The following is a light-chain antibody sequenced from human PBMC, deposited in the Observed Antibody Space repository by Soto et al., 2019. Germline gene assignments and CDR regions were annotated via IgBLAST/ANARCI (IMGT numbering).Light chain of an antibody. CDR1: QSVTSNY. CDR2: SAS. CDR3: HQYATSPLT. Sequence: EIVLTQSPGTLSLSPGERATHSCRASQSVTSNYLAWYQQKPGQAPRVLIYSASSRATGIPDRFSGSGSGTDFTLTIIRLDPEDFAVYYCHQYATSPLTFGGGTKVEI. J-gene: IGKJ4*01. V-gene: IGKV3-20*01.